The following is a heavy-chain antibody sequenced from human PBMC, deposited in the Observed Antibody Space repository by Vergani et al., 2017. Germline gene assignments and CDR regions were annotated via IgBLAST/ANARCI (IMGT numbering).Heavy chain of an antibody. V-gene: IGHV3-23*04. J-gene: IGHJ4*02. Sequence: VQLVESGGGVVQPGTSLRLSCVVSGFALNRHAMYWVRQAPGKGLEWVSAISARYPSTYYADSVKGRFTISRDNSKNMLYLQMNSLRAEDTAVYYCARLSYDTTPYLQGGYDCWVQGTLVSVSS. CDR1: GFALNRHA. D-gene: IGHD3-22*01. CDR3: ARLSYDTTPYLQGGYDC. CDR2: ISARYPST.